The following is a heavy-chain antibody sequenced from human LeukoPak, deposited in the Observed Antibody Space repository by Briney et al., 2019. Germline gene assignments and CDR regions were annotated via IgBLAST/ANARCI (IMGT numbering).Heavy chain of an antibody. CDR2: FDPEDGET. D-gene: IGHD4-17*01. CDR1: GYTLTELS. CDR3: ATVDQFGTVTDY. V-gene: IGHV1-24*01. Sequence: ASVKVSCKVSGYTLTELSMRWVRQAPGKGLEWMGGFDPEDGETIYAQKFQGRVTMTEDTSTDTAYMELSSLRSEDTAVYYCATVDQFGTVTDYWGQGTLVTVSS. J-gene: IGHJ4*02.